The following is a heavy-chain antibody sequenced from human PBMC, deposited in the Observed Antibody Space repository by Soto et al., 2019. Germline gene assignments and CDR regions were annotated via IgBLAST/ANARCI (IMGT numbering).Heavy chain of an antibody. CDR3: ARDRYIVVIPGDYYYGMDV. D-gene: IGHD5-12*01. CDR1: GFTFSSYE. Sequence: GGSLRLSCSASGFTFSSYEINWVRQAPGKGLEWVSYISSSGSTIYYADSVKGRFTISRDNAKNSLYLQMNSLRAEDTAVYYCARDRYIVVIPGDYYYGMDVWGQGTTVTVSS. V-gene: IGHV3-48*03. J-gene: IGHJ6*02. CDR2: ISSSGSTI.